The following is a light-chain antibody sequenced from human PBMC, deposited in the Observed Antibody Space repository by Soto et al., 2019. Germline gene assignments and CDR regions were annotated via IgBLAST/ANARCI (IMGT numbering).Light chain of an antibody. CDR2: GAS. CDR1: QSVSSN. V-gene: IGKV3-15*01. Sequence: EIGMTQSPATLSVSPGERATLSCRASQSVSSNLACYQQKPGQAPRLLIYGASTRATGIPARFSGSGSGTEYTLTIRSMQSEDSAVSYRQQYNNSPFTFGPGTKVDI. CDR3: QQYNNSPFT. J-gene: IGKJ3*01.